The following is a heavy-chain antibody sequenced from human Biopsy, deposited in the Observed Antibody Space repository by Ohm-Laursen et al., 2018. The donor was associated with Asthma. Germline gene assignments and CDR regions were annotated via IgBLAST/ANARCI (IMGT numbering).Heavy chain of an antibody. CDR1: GFTFRSYA. CDR3: ARDVMEWYLPAFDF. Sequence: SLRLSCAASGFTFRSYAMHWVRQAPGKGLEWVAVGGSYYDGGLKYYADSVNGRFTVSRDDSKNTLYLQMKSLRPDDTAVYYCARDVMEWYLPAFDFWGQGTLVTVSS. V-gene: IGHV3-30-3*01. CDR2: GGSYYDGGLK. D-gene: IGHD3-3*01. J-gene: IGHJ4*02.